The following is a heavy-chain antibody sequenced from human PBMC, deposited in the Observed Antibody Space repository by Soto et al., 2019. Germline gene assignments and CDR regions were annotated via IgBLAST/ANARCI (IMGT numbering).Heavy chain of an antibody. Sequence: GGSLRLSCAASGFTFSSYAMSWVRQAPGKGLEWVSAISGSGGSTYYADSVKGRFTITRDNSKNTLYLQMNSRRAEDTAVYYCAKDLSPDYYDSSGYYFNYWGQGTLVTVSS. D-gene: IGHD3-22*01. J-gene: IGHJ4*02. V-gene: IGHV3-23*01. CDR1: GFTFSSYA. CDR2: ISGSGGST. CDR3: AKDLSPDYYDSSGYYFNY.